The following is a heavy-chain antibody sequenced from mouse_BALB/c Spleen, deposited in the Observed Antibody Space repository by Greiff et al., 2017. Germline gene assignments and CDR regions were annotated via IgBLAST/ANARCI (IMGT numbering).Heavy chain of an antibody. V-gene: IGHV1S56*01. CDR3: ARGGHYYGYGFDY. Sequence: QVQLQQSGPELVKPGASVRISCKASGYTFTSYYIHWVKQRPGQGLEWIGWIYPGNVNTKYNEKFKGKATLTADKSSSTAYMQLSSLTSEDSAVYFCARGGHYYGYGFDYWGQGTTLTVSS. CDR2: IYPGNVNT. D-gene: IGHD1-2*01. J-gene: IGHJ2*01. CDR1: GYTFTSYY.